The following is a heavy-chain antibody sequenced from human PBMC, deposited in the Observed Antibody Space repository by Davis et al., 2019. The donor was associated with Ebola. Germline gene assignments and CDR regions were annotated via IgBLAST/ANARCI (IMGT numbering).Heavy chain of an antibody. CDR3: LYGMDV. J-gene: IGHJ6*02. Sequence: GGSLRLSCAASGFTFSSYSMNWVRQAPGKGLEWVSSICSSSSYIYYADSVKGRFTISRDNAKNSLYLQMNSLRAEDTAVYYCLYGMDVWGQGTTVTVSS. V-gene: IGHV3-21*01. CDR1: GFTFSSYS. CDR2: ICSSSSYI.